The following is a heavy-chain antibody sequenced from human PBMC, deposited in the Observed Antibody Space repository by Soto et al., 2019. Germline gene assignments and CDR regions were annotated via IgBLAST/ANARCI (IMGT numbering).Heavy chain of an antibody. Sequence: QVQLVQSGSEVKKPGASVKVSCKASGYTFSSNSIHWVRQAPGQGLEWMGWITPFNGDTSYAQKFQGRVTMTTDTSTSTVFMELRSLRFDDTAVYYSARVRVVVGATIDSWGQGTLVTVSS. J-gene: IGHJ4*02. D-gene: IGHD2-15*01. V-gene: IGHV1-18*04. CDR1: GYTFSSNS. CDR3: ARVRVVVGATIDS. CDR2: ITPFNGDT.